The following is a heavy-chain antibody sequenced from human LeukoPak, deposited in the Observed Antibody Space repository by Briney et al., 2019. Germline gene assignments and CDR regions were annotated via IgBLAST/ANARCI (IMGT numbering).Heavy chain of an antibody. CDR2: ISSSSSYI. CDR3: ARDFSYYDSSGQCGY. V-gene: IGHV3-21*01. Sequence: AGGSLRLSCAASGFTFSSYSMNWVRQAPGKGLEWVSSISSSSSYIYYADSVKGRFTISRDNAKNSLYLQMNSLRAEDTAVYYCARDFSYYDSSGQCGYWGQGTLVTVSS. CDR1: GFTFSSYS. D-gene: IGHD3-22*01. J-gene: IGHJ4*02.